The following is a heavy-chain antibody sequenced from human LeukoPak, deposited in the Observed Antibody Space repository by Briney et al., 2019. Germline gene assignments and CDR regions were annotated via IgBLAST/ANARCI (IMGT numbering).Heavy chain of an antibody. V-gene: IGHV3-21*04. CDR2: ISRSSTYI. Sequence: GGSLRLSCAASGFTFSSYTMNWVRQAPEKGLEWVSSISRSSTYIYYADSVKGRFTISRDNAENSLYLQMNSLRAEDTAVYFCARQYSFDYWGQGTLVTVSS. CDR1: GFTFSSYT. CDR3: ARQYSFDY. J-gene: IGHJ4*02.